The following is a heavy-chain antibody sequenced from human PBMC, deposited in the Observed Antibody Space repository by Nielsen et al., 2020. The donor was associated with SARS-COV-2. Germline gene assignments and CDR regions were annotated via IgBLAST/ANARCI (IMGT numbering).Heavy chain of an antibody. J-gene: IGHJ4*02. CDR2: INPNSGGT. V-gene: IGHV1-2*02. CDR3: ARDHGGYSYGYGY. CDR1: VYTFTGYY. D-gene: IGHD5-18*01. Sequence: SVTVSCKASVYTFTGYYMHWVRQAPGQGLEWMGWINPNSGGTNYAQKFQGRVTMTRDTSISTAYMELSRLRSDDTAVYYCARDHGGYSYGYGYWGQGTLVTVSS.